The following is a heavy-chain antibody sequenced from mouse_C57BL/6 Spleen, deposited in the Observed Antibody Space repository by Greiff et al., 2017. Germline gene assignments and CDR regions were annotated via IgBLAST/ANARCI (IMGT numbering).Heavy chain of an antibody. CDR3: ARYEVYYSIAWFAY. CDR2: IRNKANGYTT. CDR1: GFTFTDYY. D-gene: IGHD2-5*01. V-gene: IGHV7-3*01. J-gene: IGHJ3*01. Sequence: EVKLMESGGGLVQPGGSLSLSCAASGFTFTDYYMSWVRQPPGKALEWLGFIRNKANGYTTEYSASVKGRFTISRDNSQSILYLQMNALRAEDSATYYCARYEVYYSIAWFAYWGQGTLVTVSA.